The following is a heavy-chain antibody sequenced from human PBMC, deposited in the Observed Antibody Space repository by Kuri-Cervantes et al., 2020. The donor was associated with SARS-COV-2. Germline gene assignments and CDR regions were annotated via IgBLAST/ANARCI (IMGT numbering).Heavy chain of an antibody. J-gene: IGHJ6*01. Sequence: ASFLESCNASGYTLTSYDMNWVRQATGQGLEWMGWMNPNSGNTGYAQKFQGRVTMTRNTSISTAYMELSRLRSDDTDVYYCATTHFGTDGNYPKCYYYYSGMDVWVQGTTVTGYS. CDR1: GYTLTSYD. CDR2: MNPNSGNT. D-gene: IGHD3-3*02. CDR3: ATTHFGTDGNYPKCYYYYSGMDV. V-gene: IGHV1-8*01.